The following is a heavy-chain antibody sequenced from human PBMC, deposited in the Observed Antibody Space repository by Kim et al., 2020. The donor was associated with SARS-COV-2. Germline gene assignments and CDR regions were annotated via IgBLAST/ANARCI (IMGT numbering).Heavy chain of an antibody. D-gene: IGHD1-26*01. V-gene: IGHV3-48*02. CDR2: ISGSSYTI. Sequence: GGSLRLSCAASGFPFNTYGMNWVRQAPGKGLEWVSYISGSSYTIYYADSVKGRFTISRDNAKNSLFLQMNSLRDEDTAGYYCAIRVATGGATTHPCGQGT. J-gene: IGHJ5*02. CDR3: AIRVATGGATTHP. CDR1: GFPFNTYG.